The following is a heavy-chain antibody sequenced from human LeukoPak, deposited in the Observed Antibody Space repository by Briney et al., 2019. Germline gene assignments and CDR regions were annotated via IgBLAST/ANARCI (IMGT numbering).Heavy chain of an antibody. CDR1: GFTFSSYA. V-gene: IGHV3-30-3*01. J-gene: IGHJ6*03. CDR3: ARGRVVRGVYYYYYMDV. Sequence: GRSLRLSCAASGFTFSSYAMHWVRQAPGKGLEWVAVISYDGSNKYYADSVKGRFTISRDNSKNTLYLQMNSLRAEDTAVYYCARGRVVRGVYYYYYMDVWGKGTTVTVSS. CDR2: ISYDGSNK. D-gene: IGHD3-10*01.